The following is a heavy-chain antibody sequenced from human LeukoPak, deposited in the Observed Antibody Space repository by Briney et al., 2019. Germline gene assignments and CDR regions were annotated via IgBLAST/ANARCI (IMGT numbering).Heavy chain of an antibody. CDR3: ARSYYDSSGYLPFDY. CDR1: GGSVNYYF. Sequence: SETLSLTCTVSGGSVNYYFWSRIRQPPGKGLEWIGYIHYSGRTDYNPSLKSRVTISIDTSKNQFSLKVNSVTAADTAVYYCARSYYDSSGYLPFDYWGQGTLVTVSS. V-gene: IGHV4-59*02. CDR2: IHYSGRT. J-gene: IGHJ4*02. D-gene: IGHD3-22*01.